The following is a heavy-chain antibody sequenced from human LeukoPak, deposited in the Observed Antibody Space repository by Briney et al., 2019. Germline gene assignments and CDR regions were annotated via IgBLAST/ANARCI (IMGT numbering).Heavy chain of an antibody. CDR3: ARRSLTVIDY. V-gene: IGHV4-38-2*02. D-gene: IGHD1-14*01. Sequence: SETLSLXCTVSGYSISSGYYWGWIRQTPGKGLEWIGSIYYSGSTYYDPSLKSRVTISVDTSKNQFSLKLSSVTAADTAVYYCARRSLTVIDYWGQGSLVTVSS. J-gene: IGHJ4*02. CDR2: IYYSGST. CDR1: GYSISSGYY.